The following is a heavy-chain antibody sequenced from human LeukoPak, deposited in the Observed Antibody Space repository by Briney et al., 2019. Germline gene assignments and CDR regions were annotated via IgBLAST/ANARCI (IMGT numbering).Heavy chain of an antibody. V-gene: IGHV4-61*02. D-gene: IGHD3-22*01. J-gene: IGHJ5*01. Sequence: SQTLSLTCTVSGGSISSGSYYWSWIRQPAGKGLEWIGRIYTSGSTNYNPSLKSRVTISVDTSKNQFSLKLSSVTTADTAVYYCVKDRPNYHESNGQYYRPNGDSWGQGTLVTVSS. CDR2: IYTSGST. CDR3: VKDRPNYHESNGQYYRPNGDS. CDR1: GGSISSGSYY.